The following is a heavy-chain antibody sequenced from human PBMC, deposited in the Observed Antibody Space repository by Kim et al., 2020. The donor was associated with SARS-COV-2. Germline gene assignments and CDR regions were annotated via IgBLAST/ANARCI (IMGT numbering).Heavy chain of an antibody. V-gene: IGHV1-69*13. Sequence: SVKVSCKASGGTFSSYAISWVRQAPGQGLEWMGGIIPIFGTANYAQKFQGRVTITADESTSTAYMELSSLRSEDTAVYYCARGGSSWYTGYSYGNWYFDLWGRGTLVTVSS. D-gene: IGHD6-13*01. CDR1: GGTFSSYA. CDR3: ARGGSSWYTGYSYGNWYFDL. J-gene: IGHJ2*01. CDR2: IIPIFGTA.